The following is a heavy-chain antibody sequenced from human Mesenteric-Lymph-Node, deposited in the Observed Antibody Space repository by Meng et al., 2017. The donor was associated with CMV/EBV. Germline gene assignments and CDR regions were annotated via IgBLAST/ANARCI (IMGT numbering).Heavy chain of an antibody. Sequence: SETLSLTCTVSGGSVSSGSYYWSWIRQPPGKGLEWIGYIYYSGSTNYNPSLKSRVTISVDTSKNQFSLKLSSVTAADTAVYYCARFNWGSSRYFDYWGQGTLVTVSS. V-gene: IGHV4-61*01. CDR2: IYYSGST. CDR3: ARFNWGSSRYFDY. J-gene: IGHJ4*02. D-gene: IGHD7-27*01. CDR1: GGSVSSGSYY.